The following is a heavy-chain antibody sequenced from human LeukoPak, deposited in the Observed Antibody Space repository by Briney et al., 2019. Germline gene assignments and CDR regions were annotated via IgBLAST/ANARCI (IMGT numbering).Heavy chain of an antibody. CDR2: IYSGGST. Sequence: PGGSLRLSCAASGFTVSSNYMSWVRQAPGKGLEWVSVIYSGGSTYYADSVKGRFTISRDNSKNTLYLQMNSLRAEDTAVYYCTTGDHYGPTRNFDYWGRGTLVTVSS. CDR3: TTGDHYGPTRNFDY. J-gene: IGHJ4*02. CDR1: GFTVSSNY. V-gene: IGHV3-66*01. D-gene: IGHD3-10*01.